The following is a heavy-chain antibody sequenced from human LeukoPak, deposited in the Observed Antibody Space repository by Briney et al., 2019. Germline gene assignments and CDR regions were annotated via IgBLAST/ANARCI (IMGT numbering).Heavy chain of an antibody. J-gene: IGHJ4*02. CDR2: IYSGGST. Sequence: GGSLRLSCAASGFTVSSNYMSWVRQAPGKGLEWVSVIYSGGSTYYADSVKGRFTISRDNSKNTLYLQMNSLRAEDTAVYYCARGAGPLRYLDGKDYWGQGTLVTVSS. CDR1: GFTVSSNY. D-gene: IGHD3-9*01. CDR3: ARGAGPLRYLDGKDY. V-gene: IGHV3-53*01.